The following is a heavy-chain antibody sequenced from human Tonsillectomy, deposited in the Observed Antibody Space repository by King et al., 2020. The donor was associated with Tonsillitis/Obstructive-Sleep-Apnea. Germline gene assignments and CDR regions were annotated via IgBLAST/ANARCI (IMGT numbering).Heavy chain of an antibody. J-gene: IGHJ6*03. CDR3: ARDIGGNGGYYYYYMDV. V-gene: IGHV3-48*02. CDR2: ISSSRSTI. CDR1: GFTFSSYS. D-gene: IGHD3-16*01. Sequence: VQLVESGGGLVQPGGSLRLSCAASGFTFSSYSMNWVRQAPGKGLEWVSYISSSRSTIYYADSLKGRFTISRDNAKNSLYLQMNSLRDEDTAVYYCARDIGGNGGYYYYYMDVWGKGTTVTASS.